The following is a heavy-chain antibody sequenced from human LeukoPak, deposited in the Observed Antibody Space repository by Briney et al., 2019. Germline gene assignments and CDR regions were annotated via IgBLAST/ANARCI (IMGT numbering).Heavy chain of an antibody. J-gene: IGHJ4*02. CDR1: GFTFSSYA. CDR3: AKARHYDFWSGERNFDY. CDR2: ISGSGSST. Sequence: GGSLRLSCAASGFTFSSYAMSWVRQAPGKGLEWVSAISGSGSSTYYADSVKGRFTISRDNSKNTLYLQVNSLRAEDTAVYYCAKARHYDFWSGERNFDYWGQGTLVTVSS. D-gene: IGHD3-3*01. V-gene: IGHV3-23*01.